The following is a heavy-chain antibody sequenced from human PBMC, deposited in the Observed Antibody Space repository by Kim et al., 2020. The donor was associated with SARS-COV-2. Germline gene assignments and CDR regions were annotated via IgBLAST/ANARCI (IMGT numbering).Heavy chain of an antibody. CDR3: ARTTYDILTAVIYPFDI. CDR1: GFSLSTSGVG. CDR2: IYWDDDK. J-gene: IGHJ3*02. V-gene: IGHV2-5*02. Sequence: SGPTLVNPTQTLTLTCTFSGFSLSTSGVGVGWIRQPPGKALEWLALIYWDDDKRYSPSLKSRLTITKDTSKNQVVLTMTNMDPVDTATYYCARTTYDILTAVIYPFDIRGQGKMVTVSS. D-gene: IGHD3-9*01.